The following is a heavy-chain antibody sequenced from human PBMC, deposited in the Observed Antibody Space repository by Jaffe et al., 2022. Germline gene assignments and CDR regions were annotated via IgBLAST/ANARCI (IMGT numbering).Heavy chain of an antibody. CDR2: IRSKAYGGTT. Sequence: EVQLVESGGGLVQPGRSLRLSCTASGFTFGDYAMSWVRQAPGKGLEWVGFIRSKAYGGTTEYAASVKGRFTISRDDSKSIAYLQMNSLKTEDTAVYYCTGWLIYYYYYMDVWGKGTTVTVSS. CDR3: TGWLIYYYYYMDV. V-gene: IGHV3-49*04. D-gene: IGHD6-19*01. CDR1: GFTFGDYA. J-gene: IGHJ6*03.